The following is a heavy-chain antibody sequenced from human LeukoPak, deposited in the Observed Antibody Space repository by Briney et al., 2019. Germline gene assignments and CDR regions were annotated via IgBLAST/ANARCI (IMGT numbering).Heavy chain of an antibody. J-gene: IGHJ3*02. CDR2: IIPIFGTA. CDR3: ARAYQGTGSGYYYADAFDI. V-gene: IGHV1-69*01. D-gene: IGHD3-22*01. Sequence: ASVKVSCKASGGTFSSYAISWVRQAPGQGLEWMGGIIPIFGTANYAQKFQGRVTITADESTSTAYMELSSLRSEDTAVYYCARAYQGTGSGYYYADAFDIWGQGTMATVSS. CDR1: GGTFSSYA.